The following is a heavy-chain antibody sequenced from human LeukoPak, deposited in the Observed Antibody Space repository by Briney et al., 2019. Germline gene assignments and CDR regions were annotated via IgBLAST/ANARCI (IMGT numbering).Heavy chain of an antibody. V-gene: IGHV1-2*02. CDR3: ARGRALYCSGGSCYGFDP. CDR2: INPNSGGT. J-gene: IGHJ5*02. D-gene: IGHD2-15*01. Sequence: ASVKVSCKASGYTFTGYYIHWVRQAPAQGLEWMGWINPNSGGTIYAQKFQDRVTMTRDTSISTAYMELSRLRSDDTAVYYCARGRALYCSGGSCYGFDPWGQGTLVTVSS. CDR1: GYTFTGYY.